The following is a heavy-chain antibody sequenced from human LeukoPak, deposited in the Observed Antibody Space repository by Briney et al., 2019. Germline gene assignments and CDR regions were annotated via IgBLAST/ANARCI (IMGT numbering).Heavy chain of an antibody. CDR3: ASYYGYSYGSFDY. Sequence: SRTLALTCTVSGGSISSGDYYWSWIRQPPGTGLEWIGYIYYSGSTYYNPSLKSRVTISVDTSKNQFSLKLSSVTAADTAVYYCASYYGYSYGSFDYWGQGTLVTVSS. CDR2: IYYSGST. V-gene: IGHV4-30-4*08. D-gene: IGHD5-18*01. J-gene: IGHJ4*02. CDR1: GGSISSGDYY.